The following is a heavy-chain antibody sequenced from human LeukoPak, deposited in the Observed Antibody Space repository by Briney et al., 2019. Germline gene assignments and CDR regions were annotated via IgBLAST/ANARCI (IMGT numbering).Heavy chain of an antibody. CDR2: IWYDGSNK. D-gene: IGHD6-13*01. Sequence: PGGSLRLSCAASGFIFSSYGMHWVRQAPGKGLEWVAVIWYDGSNKYYADSVKGRFTISRDNSKNTLYLQMNSLRAEDTAVYYCAKAIWAYSSSWTSFDHWGQGTLVTVSS. V-gene: IGHV3-33*06. CDR1: GFIFSSYG. J-gene: IGHJ4*02. CDR3: AKAIWAYSSSWTSFDH.